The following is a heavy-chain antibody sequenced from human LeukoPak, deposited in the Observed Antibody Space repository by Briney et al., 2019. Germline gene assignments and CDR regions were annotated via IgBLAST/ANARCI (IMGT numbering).Heavy chain of an antibody. V-gene: IGHV1-18*01. D-gene: IGHD6-25*01. CDR3: LRDAQRPRLTPDY. J-gene: IGHJ4*02. Sequence: ASVKVSCKASGYTFNTYGISWVRQAPGQGLEWMGWISTYIGDIKYVQNLQGRVTMTTDTSTSTAYMELMSLRSDDTAVYYCLRDAQRPRLTPDYWGQGTLVTVSS. CDR2: ISTYIGDI. CDR1: GYTFNTYG.